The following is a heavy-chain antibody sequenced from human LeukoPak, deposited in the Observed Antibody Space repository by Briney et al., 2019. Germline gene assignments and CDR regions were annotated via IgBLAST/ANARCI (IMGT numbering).Heavy chain of an antibody. J-gene: IGHJ3*02. CDR3: ARHDDYGGNSYAFDI. CDR2: ISSSGSII. CDR1: GFTFSDYY. V-gene: IGHV3-11*01. D-gene: IGHD4-23*01. Sequence: GGSLRLSCAASGFTFSDYYMSWIRQAPGKGLEWVSYISSSGSIIYYADSVKGRFTISRDNAKNSLYLQMNSLKASDTAMYYCARHDDYGGNSYAFDIWGQGTMVTVSS.